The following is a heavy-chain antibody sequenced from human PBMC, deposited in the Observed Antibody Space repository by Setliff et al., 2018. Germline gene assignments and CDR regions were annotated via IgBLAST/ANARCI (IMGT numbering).Heavy chain of an antibody. Sequence: GESLKISCAASGFTFSTYRMHWVRQAPGKGLEWVAVIWGDGDNKYHADSVKGRFTISRDNSKNTLYLQMNSLRPEDTAVYYCARTCSGSGCYAGLESWGQGTPVTVSS. CDR1: GFTFSTYR. CDR3: ARTCSGSGCYAGLES. V-gene: IGHV3-33*08. D-gene: IGHD2-15*01. CDR2: IWGDGDNK. J-gene: IGHJ4*02.